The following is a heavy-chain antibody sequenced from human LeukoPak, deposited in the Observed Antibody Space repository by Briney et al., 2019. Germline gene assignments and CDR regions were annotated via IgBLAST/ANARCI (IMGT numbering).Heavy chain of an antibody. V-gene: IGHV4-39*01. CDR1: GGSISSSSYY. D-gene: IGHD4-17*01. Sequence: SETLSLTCTVSGGSISSSSYYWGWIRQPPGKGLEWIGSIYYSGSTYYNPSLKSRVTISVDTSKNQLSLKLSSVTAADTAVYYCARMTTVTKVFDYWGQGTLVTVSS. CDR3: ARMTTVTKVFDY. J-gene: IGHJ4*02. CDR2: IYYSGST.